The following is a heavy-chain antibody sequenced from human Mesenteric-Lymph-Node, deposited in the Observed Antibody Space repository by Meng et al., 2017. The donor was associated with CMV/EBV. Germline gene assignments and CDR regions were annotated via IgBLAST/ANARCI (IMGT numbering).Heavy chain of an antibody. D-gene: IGHD6-19*01. CDR2: ICLNSGSI. V-gene: IGHV3-9*01. CDR1: GFTFDDYA. J-gene: IGHJ4*02. Sequence: GGSLRLSCAASGFTFDDYAMHWVRQAPGKGPEWVSGICLNSGSIGYADSVKGRFTISRDNAKNSLYLQMNRLRAEDTALYYCAKDVGYSSGSINYWGQGTLVTVSS. CDR3: AKDVGYSSGSINY.